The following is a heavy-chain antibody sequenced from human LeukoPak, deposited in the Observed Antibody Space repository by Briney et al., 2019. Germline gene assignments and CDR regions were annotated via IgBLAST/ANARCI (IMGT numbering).Heavy chain of an antibody. CDR2: ISYDGSNK. CDR1: GFTFSSYG. V-gene: IGHV3-30*18. J-gene: IGHJ4*02. CDR3: AKQSPSGWYHTYYFDY. Sequence: GGSLRLSCAASGFTFSSYGMHWVRQAPGKGLEWVAVISYDGSNKYYADSVKGRFTISRDNSKNTLYLQMNSLRAEDTAVYYCAKQSPSGWYHTYYFDYWGQGTLVTVSS. D-gene: IGHD6-19*01.